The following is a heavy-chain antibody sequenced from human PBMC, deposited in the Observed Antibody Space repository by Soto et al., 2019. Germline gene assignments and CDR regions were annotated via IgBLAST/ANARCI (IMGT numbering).Heavy chain of an antibody. D-gene: IGHD3-3*01. CDR3: ARDQWSGYYVPNTAWFDP. CDR1: GYTFTSYG. CDR2: ISAYNGNT. J-gene: IGHJ5*02. V-gene: IGHV1-18*04. Sequence: VASVKVSCKAFGYTFTSYGISWVRQAPGQGLEWMGWISAYNGNTNYAQKLQGRVTMTTDTSTSTAYMELRSLRSDDTAVYYCARDQWSGYYVPNTAWFDPWGQGTLVTVSS.